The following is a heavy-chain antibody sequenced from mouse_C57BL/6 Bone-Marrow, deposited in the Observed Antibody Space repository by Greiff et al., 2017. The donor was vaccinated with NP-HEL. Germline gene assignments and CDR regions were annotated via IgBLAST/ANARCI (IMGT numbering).Heavy chain of an antibody. Sequence: VQLQQSGAELVQPGASVKLSCKASGYTFTSYWMQWVNQRPGQGLEWIGEIDPSDGYTNYNQTFKGKATLTVDTSSSTAYMQLSSLTSEDSAVYYCARSQDGYTLWYFDVWGTGTTATVSS. CDR2: IDPSDGYT. CDR3: ARSQDGYTLWYFDV. D-gene: IGHD2-3*01. V-gene: IGHV1-50*01. CDR1: GYTFTSYW. J-gene: IGHJ1*03.